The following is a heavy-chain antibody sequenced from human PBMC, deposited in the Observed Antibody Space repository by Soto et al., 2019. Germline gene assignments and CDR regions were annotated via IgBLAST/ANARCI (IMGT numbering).Heavy chain of an antibody. Sequence: GGSLRLSCAASGFTFSSYGMHWVRQAPGKGLEWVAVIWYDGSNKYYADSVKGRFTISRDNSKNTLYLQMNSLRAEDTAVYYCARDPRWGTQQHLLLHYWAQGPPVTVSS. J-gene: IGHJ4*02. CDR1: GFTFSSYG. V-gene: IGHV3-33*01. CDR3: ARDPRWGTQQHLLLHY. CDR2: IWYDGSNK. D-gene: IGHD6-13*01.